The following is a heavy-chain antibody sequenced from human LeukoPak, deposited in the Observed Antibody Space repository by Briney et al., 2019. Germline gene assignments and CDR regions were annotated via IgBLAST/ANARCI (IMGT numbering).Heavy chain of an antibody. V-gene: IGHV4-31*09. CDR1: GGSISSGGYY. CDR2: IYYSGST. CDR3: ATSYGDYSLNY. D-gene: IGHD4-17*01. J-gene: IGHJ4*02. Sequence: SETLSLTCTVSGGSISSGGYYWSWIRQHPGKGLEWIGYIYYSGSTYYNPSLKSRVTISVDRSKNQFSLKLSSVTAADTAVYYCATSYGDYSLNYWGQGTLVTVSS.